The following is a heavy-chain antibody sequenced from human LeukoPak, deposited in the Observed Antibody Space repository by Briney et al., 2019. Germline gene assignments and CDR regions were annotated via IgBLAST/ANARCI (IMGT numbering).Heavy chain of an antibody. J-gene: IGHJ3*02. CDR1: GYSISSDYY. V-gene: IGHV4-38-2*02. D-gene: IGHD2-2*02. CDR3: ARAGVVPAAINRAFDI. CDR2: IYHSGST. Sequence: SETPSLTCTVSGYSISSDYYWGWIRQPPGKGLEWIGSIYHSGSTYYNPSLKSRVTISLDTSKNQFSLKLRSVTAADTAVYYCARAGVVPAAINRAFDIWGQGSVVTVSS.